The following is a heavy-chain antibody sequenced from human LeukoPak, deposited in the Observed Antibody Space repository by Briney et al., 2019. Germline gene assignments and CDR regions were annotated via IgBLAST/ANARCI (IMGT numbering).Heavy chain of an antibody. D-gene: IGHD2-2*01. J-gene: IGHJ4*02. CDR3: ATYCSSTSCYIWGYYFDY. CDR1: GGTFSSYA. CDR2: IIPIFGTA. V-gene: IGHV1-69*05. Sequence: SVKVSCKASGGTFSSYAISWVRQAPGQGLEWMGGIIPIFGTANYAQKFQGRVTITTDESTSTAYMELSSLRSEDTAVYYCATYCSSTSCYIWGYYFDYWGQGTLVTVSS.